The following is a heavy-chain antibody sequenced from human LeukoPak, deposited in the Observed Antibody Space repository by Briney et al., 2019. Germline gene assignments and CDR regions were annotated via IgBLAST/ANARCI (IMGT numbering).Heavy chain of an antibody. J-gene: IGHJ5*02. CDR3: ARESTPLRGAFDP. CDR2: IDSRDNT. D-gene: IGHD5-24*01. CDR1: GFTFTSSA. V-gene: IGHV3-53*04. Sequence: SCKASGFTFTSSAMQWVRQAPGKGLEWVSVIDSRDNTYHADSVKGRFTISRHTSKNTLYLQMNSLRAEDTAVYYCARESTPLRGAFDPWGPGTLVTVSS.